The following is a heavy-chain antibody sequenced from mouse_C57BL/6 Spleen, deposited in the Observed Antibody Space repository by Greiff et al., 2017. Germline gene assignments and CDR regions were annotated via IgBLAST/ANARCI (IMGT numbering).Heavy chain of an antibody. J-gene: IGHJ1*03. Sequence: VQLQQSGAELVKPGASVKLSCKASGYTFTEYTIHWVKQRSGQGLEWIGWFYPGSGSIKYNEKFKDKATLTADKSSSTVYMELSTSADSAVYFCARHGDYYGSSYGWYFDVWGTGTTVTVSS. CDR2: FYPGSGSI. CDR1: GYTFTEYT. V-gene: IGHV1-62-2*01. CDR3: ARHGDYYGSSYGWYFDV. D-gene: IGHD1-1*01.